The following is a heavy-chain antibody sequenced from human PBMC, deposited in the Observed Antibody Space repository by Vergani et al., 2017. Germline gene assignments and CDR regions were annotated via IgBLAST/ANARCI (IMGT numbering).Heavy chain of an antibody. CDR2: IIPIFGTA. CDR1: GGTFSSYA. Sequence: QVQLVQSGAEVKKPGSSVKVSCKASGGTFSSYAISWVRQAPGQGLEWMGRIIPIFGTANYAQKFQGRVTITADESTSTAYMELSSLRSEDTAVYYCAREVXNYGGNSGDDAFDIWGQGTMVTVSS. D-gene: IGHD4-23*01. V-gene: IGHV1-69*13. CDR3: AREVXNYGGNSGDDAFDI. J-gene: IGHJ3*02.